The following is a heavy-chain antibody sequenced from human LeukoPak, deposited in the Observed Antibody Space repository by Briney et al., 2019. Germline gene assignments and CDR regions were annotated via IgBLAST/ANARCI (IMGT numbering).Heavy chain of an antibody. CDR1: GYTFTGYY. CDR3: ARAPFYYYDSSGSNWFDP. CDR2: INPNSGGT. V-gene: IGHV1-2*02. J-gene: IGHJ5*02. Sequence: ASVKVSCKASGYTFTGYYMHWVRQAPGQGLEWMGWINPNSGGTNYAQKFQGRVTMTRGTSISTAYMELSRLRSDDTAVYYCARAPFYYYDSSGSNWFDPWGQGTLVTVSS. D-gene: IGHD3-22*01.